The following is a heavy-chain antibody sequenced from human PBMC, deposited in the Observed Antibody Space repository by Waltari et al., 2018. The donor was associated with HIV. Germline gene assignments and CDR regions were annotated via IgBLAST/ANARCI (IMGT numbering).Heavy chain of an antibody. V-gene: IGHV4-39*01. CDR1: GGSISRSSYF. CDR2: IYYSGST. Sequence: QLQLQESGPGLVKPSETLSLTCTVSGGSISRSSYFWGWIRQTPGKGREWIGSIYYSGSTYYNPSLKSRVTISVDTPKNQFSLILSSVTAADTAVYYCARRHVDTALVRWGLDDWGQGTLVTVSS. D-gene: IGHD5-18*01. J-gene: IGHJ4*02. CDR3: ARRHVDTALVRWGLDD.